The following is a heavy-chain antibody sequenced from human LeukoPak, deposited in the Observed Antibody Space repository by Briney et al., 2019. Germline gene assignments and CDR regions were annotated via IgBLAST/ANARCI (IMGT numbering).Heavy chain of an antibody. CDR2: ITSSGSGT. CDR1: EFSFGNYA. D-gene: IGHD3-10*01. Sequence: GGSLRLSCAASEFSFGNYAMSWFRQAPGKGLQWVSAITSSGSGTYYANSVKGRFTISRDNSKNTLYLQMNSLRAEDTAVYYCAKKMGTGNFYFDYWGQGTLVTVSS. V-gene: IGHV3-23*01. J-gene: IGHJ4*02. CDR3: AKKMGTGNFYFDY.